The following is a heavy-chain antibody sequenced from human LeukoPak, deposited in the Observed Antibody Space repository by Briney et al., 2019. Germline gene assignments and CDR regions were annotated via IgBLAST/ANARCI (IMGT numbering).Heavy chain of an antibody. J-gene: IGHJ4*02. CDR1: GYTFTGYY. V-gene: IGHV1-46*01. CDR3: ARAVVAGTRFDY. CDR2: INPSGGST. Sequence: ASVKVSCKASGYTFTGYYMHWVRQAPGQGLEWMGIINPSGGSTSYAQKFQGRVTMTRDMSTSTVYMELSSLRSEDTAVYYCARAVVAGTRFDYWGQGTLVTVSS. D-gene: IGHD6-19*01.